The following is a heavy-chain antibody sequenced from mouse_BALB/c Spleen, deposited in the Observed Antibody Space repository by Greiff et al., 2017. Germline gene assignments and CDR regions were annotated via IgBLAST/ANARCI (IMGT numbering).Heavy chain of an antibody. J-gene: IGHJ2*01. CDR3: AREGGNYSNFDY. CDR1: GYSITSDYA. Sequence: DVKLQESGPGLVKPSQSLSLTCTVTGYSITSDYAWTWIRQFPGNKLEWMGYISYSGSTSYNPSLKSRISITRDTSKNQFFLQLNSVTTEDTATYYCAREGGNYSNFDYWGQGTTLTVSS. V-gene: IGHV3-2*02. D-gene: IGHD2-1*01. CDR2: ISYSGST.